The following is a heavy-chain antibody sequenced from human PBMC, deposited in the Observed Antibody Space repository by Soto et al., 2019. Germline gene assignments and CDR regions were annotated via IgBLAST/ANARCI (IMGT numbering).Heavy chain of an antibody. Sequence: GGSLRLSCAASGFTFSSYAMHWVRQAPGKGLEWVAVISYDGSNKYYADSVKGRFTISRDNSKNTLYLQMNSLRAEDTAVYYCARAPDYGGNSYDAFDIWDQGTMVTVSS. CDR3: ARAPDYGGNSYDAFDI. J-gene: IGHJ3*02. D-gene: IGHD4-17*01. CDR2: ISYDGSNK. V-gene: IGHV3-30-3*01. CDR1: GFTFSSYA.